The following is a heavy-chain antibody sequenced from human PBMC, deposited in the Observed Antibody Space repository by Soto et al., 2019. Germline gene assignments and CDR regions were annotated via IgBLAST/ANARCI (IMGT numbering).Heavy chain of an antibody. CDR1: GGSFGRIP. J-gene: IGHJ4*02. CDR2: IIPIFATV. CDR3: ARGGRGYSSAPRYYFDY. D-gene: IGHD5-18*01. V-gene: IGHV1-69*01. Sequence: QVQLVQSGSEVKKPGSSVKVSCKASGGSFGRIPSAGVHQAPGQWLQWRAGIIPIFATVHYAQKFQGRVTITADESTSTAYMELTSLRSEDTAVYFCARGGRGYSSAPRYYFDYWGQGTLVTVSS.